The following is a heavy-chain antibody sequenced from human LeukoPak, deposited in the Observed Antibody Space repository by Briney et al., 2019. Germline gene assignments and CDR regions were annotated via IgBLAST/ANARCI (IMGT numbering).Heavy chain of an antibody. CDR2: IYYSGSS. V-gene: IGHV4-39*07. D-gene: IGHD1-20*01. CDR3: ARVIITGTDRGYCDF. Sequence: SETLSLTCTVSGGSTSSSSYYWGWIRQPPGKGLEWIGSIYYSGSSNYNPSLKSRVTISVDTSKNQFSLKLRSVTAADTAVYYCARVIITGTDRGYCDFWGQGTLVTVSS. CDR1: GGSTSSSSYY. J-gene: IGHJ4*02.